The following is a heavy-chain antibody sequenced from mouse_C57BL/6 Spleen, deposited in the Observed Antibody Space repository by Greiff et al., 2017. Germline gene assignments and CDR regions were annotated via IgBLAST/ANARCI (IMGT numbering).Heavy chain of an antibody. CDR3: AREGRGFDY. Sequence: EVQLQESGPELVKPGASVKISCKASGYSFTGYYMNWVKQSPEKSLEWIGEINPSTGGTTYNQKFKAKATLTVDKSSSTAYMQLKSLTSEDSAVYYCAREGRGFDYWGQGTTLTVSS. D-gene: IGHD1-1*01. V-gene: IGHV1-42*01. J-gene: IGHJ2*01. CDR1: GYSFTGYY. CDR2: INPSTGGT.